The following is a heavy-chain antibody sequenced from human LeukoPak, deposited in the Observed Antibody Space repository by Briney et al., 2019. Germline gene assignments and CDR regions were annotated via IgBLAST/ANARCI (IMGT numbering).Heavy chain of an antibody. Sequence: PSETLSLTCAVYGGSFSGYYWSWIRQPPGKGLKWIGEINHSGSTNYNPSLKSRVTISVDTSKNQFSLKLSSVTAADTAVYYCARSRDGYNLAFWDYWGQGTLVTVSS. J-gene: IGHJ4*02. CDR2: INHSGST. CDR1: GGSFSGYY. V-gene: IGHV4-34*01. CDR3: ARSRDGYNLAFWDY. D-gene: IGHD5-24*01.